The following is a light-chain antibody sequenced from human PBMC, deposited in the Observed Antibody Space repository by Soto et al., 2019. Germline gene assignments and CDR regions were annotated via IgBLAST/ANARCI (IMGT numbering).Light chain of an antibody. Sequence: EIVLTQSPGTLSLSPVERATLSCRASQSVSSSYLAWYQQKPGQAPRLLIYGASSRATGIPDRLSGSGSGTDFTLTISRLEPEDFAVYYCQQYGSSRWTFGQGTKVDIK. V-gene: IGKV3-20*01. CDR2: GAS. CDR3: QQYGSSRWT. CDR1: QSVSSSY. J-gene: IGKJ1*01.